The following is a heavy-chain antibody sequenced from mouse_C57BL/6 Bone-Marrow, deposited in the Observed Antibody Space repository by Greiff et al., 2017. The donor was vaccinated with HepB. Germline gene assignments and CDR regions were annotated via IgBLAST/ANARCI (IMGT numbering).Heavy chain of an antibody. CDR3: VRNYGSSQYYFDY. D-gene: IGHD1-1*01. Sequence: EVKLVESGGGLVQPKGSLKLSCAASGFSFNTYAMNWVRQAPGKGLEWVARLRSKSNNYATYYADSVKDRFTISRDDSESMLYLQMNNLKTEDTAMYYWVRNYGSSQYYFDYWGQGTTLTVSS. J-gene: IGHJ2*01. CDR1: GFSFNTYA. V-gene: IGHV10-1*01. CDR2: LRSKSNNYAT.